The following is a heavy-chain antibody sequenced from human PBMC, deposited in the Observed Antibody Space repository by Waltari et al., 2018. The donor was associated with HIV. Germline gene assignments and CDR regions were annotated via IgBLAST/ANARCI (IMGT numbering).Heavy chain of an antibody. CDR3: TRGLALRHAAPGADV. J-gene: IGHJ6*02. V-gene: IGHV1-8*01. D-gene: IGHD4-17*01. CDR1: GYTFVNHD. Sequence: EVRRPGASVRVSCRISGYTFVNHDITGVRQAPGEGLEWRGCINRKAADTHASEKYGGRLPLTRKVSPATAYLDLSNLTRGDTATYYCTRGLALRHAAPGADVWGQGTTVIVSS. CDR2: INRKAADT.